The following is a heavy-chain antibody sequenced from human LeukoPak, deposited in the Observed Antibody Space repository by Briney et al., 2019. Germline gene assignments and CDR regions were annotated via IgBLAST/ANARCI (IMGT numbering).Heavy chain of an antibody. CDR2: IRGKANDGTT. J-gene: IGHJ4*02. CDR1: GFTFGEYA. Sequence: GRSLRLSCTASGFTFGEYAMNWVRQAPGKGLEWVGFIRGKANDGTTEYAASVKGRFTISRDDSKSIAYLQMNSLKTEDTAVYYCTRDDGKRLWFGESHFDYLGQGTLVTVSS. D-gene: IGHD3-10*01. V-gene: IGHV3-49*04. CDR3: TRDDGKRLWFGESHFDY.